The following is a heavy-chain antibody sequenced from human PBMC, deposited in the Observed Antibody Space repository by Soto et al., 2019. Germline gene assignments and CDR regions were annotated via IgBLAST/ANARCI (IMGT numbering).Heavy chain of an antibody. J-gene: IGHJ4*02. V-gene: IGHV4-39*01. CDR3: ATKEAVVEWFGELFGFFFDY. Sequence: ETLSLTCPVSGGSISSSSYYWGWIREPPGKGLEWIGSIYYSGITYYNPSLKSRVTISVDTSKNQFSLRLSSVTAADTAVYYCATKEAVVEWFGELFGFFFDYWGQGTPVTVSS. CDR2: IYYSGIT. CDR1: GGSISSSSYY. D-gene: IGHD3-10*01.